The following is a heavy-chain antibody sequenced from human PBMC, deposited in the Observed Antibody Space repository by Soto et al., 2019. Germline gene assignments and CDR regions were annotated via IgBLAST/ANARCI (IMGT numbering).Heavy chain of an antibody. CDR3: ATYDSRGYLSLDY. V-gene: IGHV1-18*03. J-gene: IGHJ4*02. Sequence: ASVKVSCKASGYSFTSLDINWVRQAPGQGLEWMGWISAYNGNTDFAQKFQGRVTMTTDTFTSTASMELRSLRSDDMAVYYCATYDSRGYLSLDYWGQGTLVTVSS. CDR1: GYSFTSLD. CDR2: ISAYNGNT. D-gene: IGHD3-22*01.